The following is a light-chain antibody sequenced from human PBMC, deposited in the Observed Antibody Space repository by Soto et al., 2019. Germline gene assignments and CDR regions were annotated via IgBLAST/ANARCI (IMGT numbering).Light chain of an antibody. Sequence: DIQMTQSPSSLSASVGDRVTITCRASQSISSYLNWYQRKPGKPPKLLIHAASSLQSGVPSGFSGSGSGTDFTLTISSLQPEDCATYYCQQSYIVPRTFGQGTKLEIK. CDR2: AAS. CDR1: QSISSY. CDR3: QQSYIVPRT. J-gene: IGKJ2*01. V-gene: IGKV1-39*01.